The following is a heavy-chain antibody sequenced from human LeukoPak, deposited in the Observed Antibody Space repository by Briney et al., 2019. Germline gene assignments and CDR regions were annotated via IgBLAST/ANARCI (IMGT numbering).Heavy chain of an antibody. Sequence: SETLSPTCTVSGGAISNDNFYWGWVRQPPGKGLEWVGSINYSGTTYYNPSLRSRVSISVDTSRTQFFLRLNSVTAADTAVYYCARLFDSWGQGILVTVSS. CDR3: ARLFDS. CDR1: GGAISNDNFY. V-gene: IGHV4-39*01. J-gene: IGHJ4*02. CDR2: INYSGTT.